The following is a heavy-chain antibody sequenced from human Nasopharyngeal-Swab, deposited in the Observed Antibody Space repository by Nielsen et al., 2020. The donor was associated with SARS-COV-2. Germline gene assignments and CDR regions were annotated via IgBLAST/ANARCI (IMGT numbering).Heavy chain of an antibody. Sequence: SETLSLTCTVSGGSISSCSSYWVWHRQPPGKGLVWIGSIYYSGSTYSTPSLQSRVTISVDTSKNQFSLTLMSVTAADTAVYYCAGAGVDISSGSSGGCFDYWGQGTLVTVSS. CDR1: GGSISSCSSY. CDR2: IYYSGST. CDR3: AGAGVDISSGSSGGCFDY. V-gene: IGHV4-39*01. J-gene: IGHJ4*02. D-gene: IGHD3-9*01.